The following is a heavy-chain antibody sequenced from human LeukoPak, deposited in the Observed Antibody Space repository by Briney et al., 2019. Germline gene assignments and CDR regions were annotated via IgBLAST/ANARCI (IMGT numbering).Heavy chain of an antibody. J-gene: IGHJ6*02. Sequence: ASVTVSCKASGYTFTGYYMHWVRQAPGQGLEWMGWINPNSGGANYAQKFQGWVTMTRDTSISTAYMELSRLRSDDTAVYYCARDGLYDFWSGYQPGGMDVWGQGTTVTVSS. CDR2: INPNSGGA. CDR3: ARDGLYDFWSGYQPGGMDV. CDR1: GYTFTGYY. V-gene: IGHV1-2*04. D-gene: IGHD3-3*01.